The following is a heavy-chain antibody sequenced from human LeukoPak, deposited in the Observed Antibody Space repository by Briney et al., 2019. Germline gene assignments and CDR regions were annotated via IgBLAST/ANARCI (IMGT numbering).Heavy chain of an antibody. CDR2: IWYDGSNK. CDR3: ARGPYCGGDCPTRPEYFQH. D-gene: IGHD2-21*02. J-gene: IGHJ1*01. Sequence: GRSLRLSCAASGFTFSSYGMHWVRQAPGKGLEWVAVIWYDGSNKYYADSVKGRFTISRDNSKNMLYLQMNSLRAEDTAVYYCARGPYCGGDCPTRPEYFQHWGQGTLVTVSS. V-gene: IGHV3-33*01. CDR1: GFTFSSYG.